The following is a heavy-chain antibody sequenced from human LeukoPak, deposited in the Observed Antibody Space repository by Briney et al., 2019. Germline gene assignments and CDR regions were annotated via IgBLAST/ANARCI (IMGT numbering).Heavy chain of an antibody. Sequence: PGGSLRLSCAVSGLIFSNYEMNWVRQAPGKGLEWVSYISGSGSTIYYADSVKGRFTISRDNVKNSLCLQMNSLRAEDTAVYYCATIDGGIPVDYWGQGTLVTVSS. CDR3: ATIDGGIPVDY. CDR2: ISGSGSTI. V-gene: IGHV3-48*03. J-gene: IGHJ4*02. CDR1: GLIFSNYE. D-gene: IGHD3-16*01.